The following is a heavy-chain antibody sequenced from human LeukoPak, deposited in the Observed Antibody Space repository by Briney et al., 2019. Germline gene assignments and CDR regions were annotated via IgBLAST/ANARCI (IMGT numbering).Heavy chain of an antibody. CDR3: AIDYYGSGSYYNAGY. D-gene: IGHD3-10*01. CDR2: IYYSGST. CDR1: GGSISSYY. Sequence: PSETLSLTCTVSGGSISSYYWSWIRQPPGKGLEWIGYIYYSGSTNYNPSLESRVTISVDTSKNQFSLKLSSVTAADTAVYYCAIDYYGSGSYYNAGYWGQGTLVTVSS. V-gene: IGHV4-59*12. J-gene: IGHJ4*02.